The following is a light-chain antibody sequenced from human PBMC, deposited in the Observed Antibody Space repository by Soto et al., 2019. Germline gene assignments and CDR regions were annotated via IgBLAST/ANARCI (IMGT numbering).Light chain of an antibody. CDR3: QQHGSSLWT. CDR1: QSVSSSY. Sequence: EIVLTQSPGTLSLSQGERATLSCRASQSVSSSYLAWYQQKPGQAPRLLIYGASSRATGIPDRFSGSGSGTDFTLTISRLEPEDFAVYYCQQHGSSLWTFGQGTKVDIK. CDR2: GAS. J-gene: IGKJ1*01. V-gene: IGKV3-20*01.